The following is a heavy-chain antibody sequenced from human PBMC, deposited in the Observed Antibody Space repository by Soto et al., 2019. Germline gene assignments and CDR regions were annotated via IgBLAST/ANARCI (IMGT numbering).Heavy chain of an antibody. V-gene: IGHV3-11*01. J-gene: IGHJ3*02. CDR3: ASVGGYSSSWYAFDI. CDR2: ISSSGSTI. CDR1: GFTFSDYY. Sequence: GGSLRLSCAASGFTFSDYYMSWIRQAPGKGLEWVSYISSSGSTIYYADSVKGRFTISRDNAKNSLYLQMNSLRAEDTAVYYCASVGGYSSSWYAFDIWGQGTMVTVSS. D-gene: IGHD6-13*01.